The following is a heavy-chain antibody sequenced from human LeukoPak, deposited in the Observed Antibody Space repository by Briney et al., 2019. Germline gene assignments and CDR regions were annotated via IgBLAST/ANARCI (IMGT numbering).Heavy chain of an antibody. J-gene: IGHJ1*01. CDR1: GYTFTSYG. CDR3: GRDRFTWGSHHFPEH. CDR2: INPRGGST. D-gene: IGHD3-16*01. V-gene: IGHV1-46*01. Sequence: ASVKVSCKASGYTFTSYGISWVRQAPGQGLEWMGIINPRGGSTTYAQKFQGRVTMTRDSSANTVSMEVNSLRSGDTAMYYCGRDRFTWGSHHFPEHWGQGTLVTVSS.